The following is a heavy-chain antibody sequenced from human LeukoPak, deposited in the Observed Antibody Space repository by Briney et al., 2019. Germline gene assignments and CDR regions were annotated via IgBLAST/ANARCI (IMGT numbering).Heavy chain of an antibody. J-gene: IGHJ5*02. CDR2: IYTSGST. V-gene: IGHV4-61*02. Sequence: RSSETLSLTCTVSGGSISSGSYYWSWIRQPAGKGLEWIGRIYTSGSTNYNPSLKSRVTISVDTSKNQFSLKLSSVTAADTAVYYCARRMDNPDHCSSTSCYAGGFDPWGQGTLVTVSS. CDR3: ARRMDNPDHCSSTSCYAGGFDP. D-gene: IGHD2-2*01. CDR1: GGSISSGSYY.